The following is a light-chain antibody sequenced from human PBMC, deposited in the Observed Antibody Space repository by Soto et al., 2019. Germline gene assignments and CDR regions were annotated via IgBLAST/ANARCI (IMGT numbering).Light chain of an antibody. CDR2: GAS. CDR1: QGVXSGY. Sequence: VLTQSPGPLSLSPGERATLSCRASQGVXSGYRALYQQKPGQAPRLLTDGASSRATGSPDRLSGSGSATDFTLTISRLDPEDFAVYYCQQYGSSTRTFGQGTKVDIK. CDR3: QQYGSSTRT. V-gene: IGKV3-20*01. J-gene: IGKJ1*01.